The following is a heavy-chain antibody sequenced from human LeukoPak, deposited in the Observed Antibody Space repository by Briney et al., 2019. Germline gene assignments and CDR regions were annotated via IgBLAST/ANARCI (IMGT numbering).Heavy chain of an antibody. CDR3: ARAPLGGDTY. Sequence: ASAKVSCKASGYTFTTYYMHWVPQAPGQGLGWMGIINPSGGSTSYAQKFQGRVTMTRGTSTSTFYLALSSLRSDDTAVYYCARAPLGGDTYWGQGTLVTVSS. D-gene: IGHD2-21*02. CDR2: INPSGGST. J-gene: IGHJ4*02. V-gene: IGHV1-46*01. CDR1: GYTFTTYY.